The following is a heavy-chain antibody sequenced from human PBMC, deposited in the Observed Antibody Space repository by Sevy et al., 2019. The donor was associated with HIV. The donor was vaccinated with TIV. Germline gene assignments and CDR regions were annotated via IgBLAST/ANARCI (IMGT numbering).Heavy chain of an antibody. V-gene: IGHV3-15*01. CDR3: TTMGYRGGVDI. Sequence: GGSLRLSCAASGFSFSNAWMSWVRQAPGKGLEWVGRIKSKTDGGTIDYAAPVKGRLNISRDDSKNRLYLQMNSLKTDDTGVYYCTTMGYRGGVDIWGQGTMVTVSS. D-gene: IGHD2-21*01. CDR1: GFSFSNAW. CDR2: IKSKTDGGTI. J-gene: IGHJ3*02.